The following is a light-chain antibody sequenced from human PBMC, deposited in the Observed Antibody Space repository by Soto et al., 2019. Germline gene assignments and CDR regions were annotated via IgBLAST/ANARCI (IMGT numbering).Light chain of an antibody. CDR1: SSDVGDYKY. CDR2: EVD. CDR3: SSYAGSNVI. V-gene: IGLV2-8*01. Sequence: QSVLTQPPSASGSPGQSVTISCTGTSSDVGDYKYVSWYQQHPGKAPKLMIYEVDKRPSGVPDRFSGSKSSNTASLAVSGLQAEDEADYFCSSYAGSNVIFGGGTQLTVL. J-gene: IGLJ2*01.